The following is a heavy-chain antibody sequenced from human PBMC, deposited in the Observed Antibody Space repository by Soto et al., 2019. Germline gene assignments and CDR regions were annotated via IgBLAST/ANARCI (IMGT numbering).Heavy chain of an antibody. D-gene: IGHD3-9*01. CDR1: GYTFTHFY. CDR2: ISPHNFNT. Sequence: VAAVKVSCKASGYTFTHFYITWVRQAPGQGLEWMGAISPHNFNTNYAQKFRGRVTLTTEKSTNTAYMDLRSLTSDDTAVYYCARHEGGYDILNGYYYAHHFDYWGQGVPVTVSS. CDR3: ARHEGGYDILNGYYYAHHFDY. J-gene: IGHJ4*02. V-gene: IGHV1-18*01.